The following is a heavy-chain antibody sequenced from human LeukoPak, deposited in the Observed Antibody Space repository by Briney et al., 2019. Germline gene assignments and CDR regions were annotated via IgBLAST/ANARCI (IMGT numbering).Heavy chain of an antibody. D-gene: IGHD2-15*01. Sequence: SETLSLTCTVSGDSISTSNSYWGWIRQPPGKGLEWIGSIYYSGNTYYNASLKSRVTISVDTSKNQFSLKLSSVTAADTAVYYCASGICSGGSCYTLLFDYWGQGTLVTVSS. CDR1: GDSISTSNSY. J-gene: IGHJ4*02. CDR2: IYYSGNT. CDR3: ASGICSGGSCYTLLFDY. V-gene: IGHV4-39*07.